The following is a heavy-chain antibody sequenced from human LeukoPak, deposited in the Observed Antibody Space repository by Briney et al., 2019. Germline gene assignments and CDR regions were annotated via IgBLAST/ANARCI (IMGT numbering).Heavy chain of an antibody. V-gene: IGHV4-4*07. D-gene: IGHD2-21*02. CDR2: IYAGGNT. CDR1: GGSISNYY. Sequence: SETLSLTCTVSGGSISNYYWSWIRQPAGKGLELIGRIYAGGNTDHNPSLKSRVTMSVDSSKNQFSLRLSSVTAADTAVYYCAREHKVYDGDGYYYGYWGQGTLVTVSS. J-gene: IGHJ4*02. CDR3: AREHKVYDGDGYYYGY.